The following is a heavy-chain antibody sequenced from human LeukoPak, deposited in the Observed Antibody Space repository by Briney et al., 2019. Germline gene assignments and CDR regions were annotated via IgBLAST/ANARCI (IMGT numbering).Heavy chain of an antibody. CDR2: TSDRGNT. J-gene: IGHJ4*02. CDR1: GDSIGTYY. CDR3: ARDRGDGYNTFDY. D-gene: IGHD5-24*01. Sequence: PSETLSLTCTVSGDSIGTYYWSWVRQPPGKGLEWIGYTSDRGNTNYNPSLKSRVTISLDTSKKQFSLILTSVAAADTAIYYCARDRGDGYNTFDYWGQGTLVTVSS. V-gene: IGHV4-59*01.